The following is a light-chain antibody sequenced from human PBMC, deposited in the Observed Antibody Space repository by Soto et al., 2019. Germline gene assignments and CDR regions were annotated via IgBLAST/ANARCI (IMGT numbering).Light chain of an antibody. J-gene: IGLJ1*01. Sequence: QSVLTQPASVSGSPGQSITISCTGTSSDIGAYNYVSWYQQYPGKGPKVMIYDVYSRPAGVSNRFSGSKSGNTASLTISGLQPEDEADYYCSSYTIGGLYVFGTGTQLTVL. CDR3: SSYTIGGLYV. CDR1: SSDIGAYNY. CDR2: DVY. V-gene: IGLV2-14*01.